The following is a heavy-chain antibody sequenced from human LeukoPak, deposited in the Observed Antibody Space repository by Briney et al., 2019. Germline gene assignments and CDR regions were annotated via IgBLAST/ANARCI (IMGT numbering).Heavy chain of an antibody. Sequence: SETLSLTCTVSGGSISSYCWSWIRQPAGKGLEWIGRIYTSGSTNYNPSLKSRVTMSVDTSKNQFSLKLSSVTAADTAVYYCARGGYSYGLGYFDYWGQGTLVTVSS. D-gene: IGHD5-18*01. CDR2: IYTSGST. CDR1: GGSISSYC. J-gene: IGHJ4*02. V-gene: IGHV4-4*07. CDR3: ARGGYSYGLGYFDY.